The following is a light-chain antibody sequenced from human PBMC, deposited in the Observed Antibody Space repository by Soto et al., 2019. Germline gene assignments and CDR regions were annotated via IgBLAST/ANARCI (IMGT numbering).Light chain of an antibody. V-gene: IGKV1-39*01. CDR3: QQVKSYPRT. Sequence: DIQMTQSPSSLSASVGDRVTITCRASQSIGRFLNWHQQKPGKAPNVLINVASTLRSGVPSRFSGSGSGTDFNLTINSLQPEDFATYYCQQVKSYPRTFGGGTKVEIK. J-gene: IGKJ4*01. CDR2: VAS. CDR1: QSIGRF.